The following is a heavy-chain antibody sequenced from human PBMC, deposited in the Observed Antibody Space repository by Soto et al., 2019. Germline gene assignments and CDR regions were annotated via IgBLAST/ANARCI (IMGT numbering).Heavy chain of an antibody. Sequence: ASVKVSCKASGYTFTGYYMHWVRQAPGQGLEWMGWINPNSGGTNYAQKFQGRVTMTRDTSISTAYMELSRLRSDDTAVYYCASETIAARRYYYYGMDVWGQGTTVTVSS. CDR3: ASETIAARRYYYYGMDV. D-gene: IGHD6-6*01. J-gene: IGHJ6*02. V-gene: IGHV1-2*02. CDR1: GYTFTGYY. CDR2: INPNSGGT.